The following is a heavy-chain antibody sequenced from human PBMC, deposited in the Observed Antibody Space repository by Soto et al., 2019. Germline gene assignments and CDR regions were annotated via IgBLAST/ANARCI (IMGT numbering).Heavy chain of an antibody. D-gene: IGHD3-22*01. CDR2: TYYRSKWYN. V-gene: IGHV6-1*01. Sequence: SQTLSLTCVISGDSVSSNSVAWNWIRQSPSRGLEWLGRTYYRSKWYNDYAVSVKSRITINPDTSKNQFSLQLKSVTPEDTAVYYCARARRYYDRSGYPDYYGMDVWGQGTTVTVSS. J-gene: IGHJ6*02. CDR3: ARARRYYDRSGYPDYYGMDV. CDR1: GDSVSSNSVA.